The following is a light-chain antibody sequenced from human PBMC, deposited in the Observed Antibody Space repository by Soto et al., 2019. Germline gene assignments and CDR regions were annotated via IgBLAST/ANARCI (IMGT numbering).Light chain of an antibody. Sequence: QSALTQPASLSGSPGQPITIAGTGTSSDIGGYNFVSWYQQHPGKAPKPLIYDVVNRPSGVSNRFSVSKSGNTAALTISGLQAEDEAHYYCNSYRTVRTYVFGTGTKVTVL. CDR1: SSDIGGYNF. J-gene: IGLJ1*01. V-gene: IGLV2-14*01. CDR3: NSYRTVRTYV. CDR2: DVV.